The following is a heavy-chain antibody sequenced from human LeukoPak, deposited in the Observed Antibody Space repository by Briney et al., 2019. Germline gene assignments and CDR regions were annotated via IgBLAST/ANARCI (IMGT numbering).Heavy chain of an antibody. D-gene: IGHD6-13*01. CDR3: ARASGYSSSWYPDY. Sequence: SETLSLTCSVWGGSISSCYWSWIRQPPGMGLEGMGYIYFSGSTNYNPSLRSRVSISVDTSKNQFSLKLSSVTAADTAVYYCARASGYSSSWYPDYWGQGTLVTVSS. CDR1: GGSISSCY. CDR2: IYFSGST. V-gene: IGHV4-59*01. J-gene: IGHJ4*02.